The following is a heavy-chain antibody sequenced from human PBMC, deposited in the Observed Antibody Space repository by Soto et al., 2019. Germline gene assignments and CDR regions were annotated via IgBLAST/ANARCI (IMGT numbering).Heavy chain of an antibody. CDR1: GYTFISYG. CDR3: AREGDYSGSGSDSPPRYYGMDV. J-gene: IGHJ6*02. V-gene: IGHV1-18*01. CDR2: ISAYNDYT. D-gene: IGHD3-10*01. Sequence: QVQLVQSGAEVKKPGSSVKVSCKASGYTFISYGISWVRQAPGQGLEWMGWISAYNDYTNYAQKLQSRVTMTTDTSTRIAYLELGSLRTDHTGVYYCAREGDYSGSGSDSPPRYYGMDVWGQGTTVTVSS.